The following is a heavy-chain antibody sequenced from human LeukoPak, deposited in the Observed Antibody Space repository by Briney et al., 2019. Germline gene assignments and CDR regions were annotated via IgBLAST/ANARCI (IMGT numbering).Heavy chain of an antibody. D-gene: IGHD6-13*01. CDR2: ISANGGST. CDR1: GFTFSTYA. V-gene: IGHV3-64D*06. J-gene: IGHJ4*02. CDR3: VKDLYKGDTASWYFFHY. Sequence: GGSLRLSCSASGFTFSTYAMHWVRQAPGKGLEYVSAISANGGSTYYADSVKGRFTISRDTSKNTLYLQLSSLRAEDTAMYRCVKDLYKGDTASWYFFHYWGQGTLVTVSS.